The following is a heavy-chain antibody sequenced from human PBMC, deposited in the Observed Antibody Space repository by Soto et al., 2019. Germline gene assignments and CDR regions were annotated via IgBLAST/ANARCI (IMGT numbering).Heavy chain of an antibody. D-gene: IGHD6-13*01. J-gene: IGHJ4*02. V-gene: IGHV3-23*01. Sequence: GGSLRLSSAASGFIFTRYSMSWVRQAPGEGLEWVSSISGSGGSTYYADSVKGRFTISRDNAKNTLYLQMNSLRAEDTAVYYCAKDGPRPHGSTDNYFDYWGQGTLVTVLL. CDR3: AKDGPRPHGSTDNYFDY. CDR1: GFIFTRYS. CDR2: ISGSGGST.